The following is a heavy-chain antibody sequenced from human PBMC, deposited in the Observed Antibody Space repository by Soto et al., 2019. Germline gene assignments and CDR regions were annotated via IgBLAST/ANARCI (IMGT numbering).Heavy chain of an antibody. D-gene: IGHD3-9*01. CDR2: IYSGGST. CDR1: GFTVSSNY. Sequence: GGSLRLSCAASGFTVSSNYMSWVRQAPGKGLEWVSVIYSGGSTYYADSVKGRFTISRDNSKNTLYLQMNSLRAEDTAVYYCARGSRYFDWLSYFDYWGQGTLVTVSS. V-gene: IGHV3-53*01. CDR3: ARGSRYFDWLSYFDY. J-gene: IGHJ4*02.